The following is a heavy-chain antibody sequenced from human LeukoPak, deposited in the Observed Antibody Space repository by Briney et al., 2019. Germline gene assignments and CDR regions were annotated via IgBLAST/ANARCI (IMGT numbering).Heavy chain of an antibody. J-gene: IGHJ4*02. Sequence: GRSLRLSCAASGFTFDDYAMHWVRQAPGKGLEWVSGISWNSGSIGYADSVKGRFTISRDYTTNSLYLQMDSLRAEDTAVYYCARVGKQGWDFDHWGQGTLVSVSS. CDR1: GFTFDDYA. CDR3: ARVGKQGWDFDH. D-gene: IGHD6-19*01. CDR2: ISWNSGSI. V-gene: IGHV3-9*01.